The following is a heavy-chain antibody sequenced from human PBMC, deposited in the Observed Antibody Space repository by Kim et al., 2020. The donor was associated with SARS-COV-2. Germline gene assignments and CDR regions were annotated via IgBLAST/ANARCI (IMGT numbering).Heavy chain of an antibody. D-gene: IGHD3-3*01. V-gene: IGHV3-30*02. J-gene: IGHJ4*02. Sequence: RFTISRDNSKNTLYLQMNSLRAEDTAVYYCAKASRYYYDFWSGYFEYFDYWGQGTLVTVSS. CDR3: AKASRYYYDFWSGYFEYFDY.